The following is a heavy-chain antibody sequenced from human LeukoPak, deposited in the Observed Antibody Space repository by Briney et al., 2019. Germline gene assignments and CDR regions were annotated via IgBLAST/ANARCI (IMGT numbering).Heavy chain of an antibody. V-gene: IGHV4-59*01. CDR1: GGSISSYY. J-gene: IGHJ4*02. D-gene: IGHD1-14*01. CDR2: ISYSGST. CDR3: ARGSRNLDY. Sequence: SETLSLTCTVSGGSISSYYWSWIRQPPGKGLEWIGYISYSGSTYYNPSLKSRVTISVDTSKNQFSLNLGSVTAADSAVYYCARGSRNLDYWGQGTLVTVSS.